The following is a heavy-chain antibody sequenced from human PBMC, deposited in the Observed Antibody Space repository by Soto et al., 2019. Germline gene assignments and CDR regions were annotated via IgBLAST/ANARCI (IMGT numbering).Heavy chain of an antibody. CDR3: ARDNGYYDF. CDR1: GYTFSSYS. J-gene: IGHJ4*02. CDR2: ISTTSGNT. V-gene: IGHV1-18*01. Sequence: QIQMVQSGAEVKQPGASVKISCKTSGYTFSSYSINWVRQAAGQGLEWMAWISTTSGNTHYAERVQGRVTVTLDKSARTAFMEMWGLTSDDTAVYFCARDNGYYDFWGQGTLVTVSS. D-gene: IGHD2-8*01.